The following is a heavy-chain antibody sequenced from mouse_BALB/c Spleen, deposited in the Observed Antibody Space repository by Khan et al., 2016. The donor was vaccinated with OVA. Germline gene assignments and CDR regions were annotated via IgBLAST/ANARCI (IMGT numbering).Heavy chain of an antibody. CDR2: ISTNYGDA. D-gene: IGHD1-1*02. CDR1: GYTFTDYA. CDR3: VRGGNFAY. Sequence: QVQLQQSGAELVRPGVSVKISCKASGYTFTDYAMHWVKQRHAKSLEWIGVISTNYGDADYNQKFQGKASMTVDRSSSTVYMELARLTSEDSAIYYCVRGGNFAYGGQGTLVTVSA. V-gene: IGHV1S137*01. J-gene: IGHJ3*01.